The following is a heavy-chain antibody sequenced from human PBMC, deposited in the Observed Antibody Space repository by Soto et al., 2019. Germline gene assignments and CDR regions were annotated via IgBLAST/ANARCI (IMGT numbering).Heavy chain of an antibody. V-gene: IGHV3-7*01. J-gene: IGHJ4*02. CDR3: ARVRWGGLARPVSDY. Sequence: EVQLVESGGGLVQPGGSLRLSCTASGFTFSSYWMSWVRQAPGKGLEWVANIKQDGSEKYYVDFVKGRFTISRDNAKNSLYLQMNRLRAEDTAVYYCARVRWGGLARPVSDYWGQGTLVTVSS. D-gene: IGHD3-16*01. CDR2: IKQDGSEK. CDR1: GFTFSSYW.